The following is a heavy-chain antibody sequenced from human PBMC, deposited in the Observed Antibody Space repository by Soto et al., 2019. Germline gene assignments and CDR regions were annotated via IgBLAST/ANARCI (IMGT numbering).Heavy chain of an antibody. Sequence: SETLSLTCTVSGGSISSYYWSWIRQPPGKGLEWIGNIYYSGSTNYNPALKSRVTISVDTSKNQFSLKLSSVTAADTAFYYCARRTWYDICSGYFDYWGQGTLVTVSS. V-gene: IGHV4-59*08. D-gene: IGHD3-3*01. CDR2: IYYSGST. CDR3: ARRTWYDICSGYFDY. CDR1: GGSISSYY. J-gene: IGHJ4*02.